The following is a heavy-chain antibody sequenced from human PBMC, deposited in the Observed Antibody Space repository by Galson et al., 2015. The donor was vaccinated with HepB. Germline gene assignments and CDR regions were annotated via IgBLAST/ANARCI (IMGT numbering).Heavy chain of an antibody. J-gene: IGHJ4*02. D-gene: IGHD2-2*03. CDR2: LHNDGVTT. CDR1: GFTFSTFA. V-gene: IGHV3-23*05. Sequence: SLRLSCAASGFTFSTFAMGWVRQAPGQGPEWVSTLHNDGVTTHIADSVRGRFTISRDNSKNTLFLQMNSLGVEDTALYYCAKFRGMDIGEYHFDHWGQGTLVTVSS. CDR3: AKFRGMDIGEYHFDH.